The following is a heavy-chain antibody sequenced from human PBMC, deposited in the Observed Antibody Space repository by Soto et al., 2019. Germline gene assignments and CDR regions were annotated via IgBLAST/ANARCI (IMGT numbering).Heavy chain of an antibody. Sequence: GVSLGLSCAASGFTFSSDWMHWVRQAPGKGLMWVSRIHNDGSTTRYADSVKGRFTISRDNAKNTLYLQMSSLRVEDTAVYYCARDNWTSYWGQGTLVTVSS. CDR1: GFTFSSDW. V-gene: IGHV3-74*01. D-gene: IGHD1-20*01. CDR3: ARDNWTSY. J-gene: IGHJ4*01. CDR2: IHNDGSTT.